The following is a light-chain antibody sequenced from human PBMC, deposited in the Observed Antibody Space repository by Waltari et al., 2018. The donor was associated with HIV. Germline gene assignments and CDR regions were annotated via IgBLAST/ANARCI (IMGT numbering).Light chain of an antibody. J-gene: IGLJ2*01. CDR3: QSGHNSDSI. Sequence: SYELTQAPSVSVSPGQTAKITCSGDALSKHYVYWYQQKPGQAPLRMIVKDRERPSEIPARFSASSSGSTSILTISGVQAEDEADYYCQSGHNSDSIFGGGTKLTVL. CDR2: KDR. V-gene: IGLV3-25*02. CDR1: ALSKHY.